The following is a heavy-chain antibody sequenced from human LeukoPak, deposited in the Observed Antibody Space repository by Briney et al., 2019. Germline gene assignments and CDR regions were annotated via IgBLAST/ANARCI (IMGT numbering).Heavy chain of an antibody. Sequence: GGSLRLSCAASGFTFINAWLSWVRQAPGTGLEWVGRIKRKGDDGTIDYAAPVKGRLSISRDDSKKTLYLQMKSLKSEDTAVYYCTAGTGRSDFDYWAQGTLVTVSS. CDR1: GFTFINAW. D-gene: IGHD3/OR15-3a*01. CDR3: TAGTGRSDFDY. CDR2: IKRKGDDGTI. J-gene: IGHJ4*02. V-gene: IGHV3-15*01.